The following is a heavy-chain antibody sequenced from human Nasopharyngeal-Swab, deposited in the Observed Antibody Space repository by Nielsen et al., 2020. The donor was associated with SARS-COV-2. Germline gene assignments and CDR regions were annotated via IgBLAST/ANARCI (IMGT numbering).Heavy chain of an antibody. CDR2: ISYDGVNK. CDR1: GFIFSSYA. D-gene: IGHD3-10*01. CDR3: VTDGVRNFHY. V-gene: IGHV3-30-3*01. Sequence: GGSLRLSCAASGFIFSSYAVHWVRQAPGKGLEWAALISYDGVNKFYADSVKGRFTISRDNSKNILYLEMNSLRPEDTAIYYCVTDGVRNFHYWGQGTLVTVSS. J-gene: IGHJ4*02.